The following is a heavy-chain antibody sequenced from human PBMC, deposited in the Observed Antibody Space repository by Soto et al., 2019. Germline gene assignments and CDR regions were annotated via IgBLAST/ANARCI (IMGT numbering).Heavy chain of an antibody. CDR2: ISYDGSNK. D-gene: IGHD6-6*01. V-gene: IGHV3-30*03. Sequence: GGSLRLSCAASGFTFSSYGMHWVRQAPGKGLEWVAVISYDGSNKYYADSVKGRFTISRDNSKNTLYLQMNSLRAEDTAVYYCAIAARTYYFDYWGQGTLVTVSS. J-gene: IGHJ4*02. CDR3: AIAARTYYFDY. CDR1: GFTFSSYG.